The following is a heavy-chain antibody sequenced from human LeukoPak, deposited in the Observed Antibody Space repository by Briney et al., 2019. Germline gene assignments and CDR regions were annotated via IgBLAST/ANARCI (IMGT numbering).Heavy chain of an antibody. CDR3: ARGARPGFDP. V-gene: IGHV7-4-1*02. J-gene: IGHJ5*02. CDR1: GYTFTGYY. CDR2: INTNTGNP. D-gene: IGHD6-6*01. Sequence: ASVKVSCKASGYTFTGYYMHWVRQAPGQGLEWMGWINTNTGNPTYAQGFTGRFVFSLDTSVSTAYLQISSLKAEDTAVYYCARGARPGFDPWGQGTLVTVSS.